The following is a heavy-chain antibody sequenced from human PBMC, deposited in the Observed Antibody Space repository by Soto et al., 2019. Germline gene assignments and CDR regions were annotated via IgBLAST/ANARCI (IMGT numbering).Heavy chain of an antibody. Sequence: SVGSLRLSCAASGFTFSTYAMIWVRQAPGKGLEWVSVITGSGGSTYYADSVKGRFTISRDTSKNTLFLQMNSLRAEDTAVYYCAKDRYGDYGGIDYWGQGTMVTVPQ. J-gene: IGHJ4*02. CDR1: GFTFSTYA. CDR2: ITGSGGST. D-gene: IGHD4-17*01. CDR3: AKDRYGDYGGIDY. V-gene: IGHV3-23*01.